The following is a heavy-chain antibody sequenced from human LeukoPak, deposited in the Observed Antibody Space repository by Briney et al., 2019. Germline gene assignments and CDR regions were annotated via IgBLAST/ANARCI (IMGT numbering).Heavy chain of an antibody. V-gene: IGHV4-59*01. CDR3: ARTAARYYMDV. CDR1: GGSLSRYY. J-gene: IGHJ6*03. CDR2: FHYSGST. D-gene: IGHD6-6*01. Sequence: SETLSLTCTVSGGSLSRYYWRWIRQPPGKGLEWIGYFHYSGSTNYNPSLKSRVTISVDTSKNQFSLKLSSVTAADTAVYYCARTAARYYMDVWGKGTTVTVSS.